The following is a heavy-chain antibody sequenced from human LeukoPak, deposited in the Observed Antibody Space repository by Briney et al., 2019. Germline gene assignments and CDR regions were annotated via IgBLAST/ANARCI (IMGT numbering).Heavy chain of an antibody. D-gene: IGHD5-24*01. CDR3: AVEMATISYYFDY. V-gene: IGHV1-69*05. Sequence: SMKVSCKASGGTFSSYAISWVRQAPGQGLEWMGRIIPIFGTANYAQKFQGRVTITTDESTSTAYMELSSLRSEDTAVYYCAVEMATISYYFDYWGQGTLVTVSS. CDR2: IIPIFGTA. CDR1: GGTFSSYA. J-gene: IGHJ4*02.